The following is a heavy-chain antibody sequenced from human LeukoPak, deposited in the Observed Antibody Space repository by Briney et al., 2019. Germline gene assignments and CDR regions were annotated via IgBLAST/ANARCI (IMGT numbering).Heavy chain of an antibody. Sequence: GGSVRLSCAASGFTFSSYSMNWVRQAPGKGLEWVSYISSSSSTIYYADSVKGRFTISRDNAKNSLYLQMNSLRAEDTAVYYCARDGGLVKGSYDYWGQGTLVTVSS. J-gene: IGHJ4*02. V-gene: IGHV3-48*01. CDR1: GFTFSSYS. CDR2: ISSSSSTI. CDR3: ARDGGLVKGSYDY. D-gene: IGHD3-10*01.